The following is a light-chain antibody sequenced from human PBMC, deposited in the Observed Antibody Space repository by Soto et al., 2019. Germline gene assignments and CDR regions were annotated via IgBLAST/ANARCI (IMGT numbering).Light chain of an antibody. CDR3: QSYDSSLSGSSV. Sequence: QSSPPQPPSWYSAPRHRLSTACTGSGSGNGAGYDVHWYQQLPGTAPKLLIYGNTNRPSGVPDRFSGSRSGTSASLAITGLQAEDAGDYYCQSYDSSLSGSSVFGPGTKVTVL. CDR2: GNT. CDR1: GSGNGAGYD. J-gene: IGLJ1*01. V-gene: IGLV1-40*01.